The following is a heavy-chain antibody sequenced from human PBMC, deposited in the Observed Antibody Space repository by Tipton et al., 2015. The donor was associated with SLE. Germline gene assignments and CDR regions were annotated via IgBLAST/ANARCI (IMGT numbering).Heavy chain of an antibody. D-gene: IGHD1-26*01. Sequence: SLRLSCAASGFTFSSYSMNWVRQAPGKGLEWVSYISSSSSTIYYAYSVKGRFTISRDNAKNSLYLQMNSLRAEDTAVYYCARDSGWESYYFDCWGQGTLATVSS. CDR1: GFTFSSYS. CDR2: ISSSSSTI. CDR3: ARDSGWESYYFDC. J-gene: IGHJ4*02. V-gene: IGHV3-48*01.